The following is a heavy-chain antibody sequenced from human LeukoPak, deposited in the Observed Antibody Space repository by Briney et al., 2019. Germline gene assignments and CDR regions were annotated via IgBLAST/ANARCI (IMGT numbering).Heavy chain of an antibody. Sequence: GGSLRLSCAASGFTFSSYVMHWVRQAPGKGLEWVAIISYDGSNEYYADSVKGRFTISRDNSKNTLYLQMNSLRAEDTAVYYCAGQDWLGDRYYFDYWGQGSLVTVSS. CDR3: AGQDWLGDRYYFDY. D-gene: IGHD3-9*01. CDR1: GFTFSSYV. J-gene: IGHJ4*02. V-gene: IGHV3-30*04. CDR2: ISYDGSNE.